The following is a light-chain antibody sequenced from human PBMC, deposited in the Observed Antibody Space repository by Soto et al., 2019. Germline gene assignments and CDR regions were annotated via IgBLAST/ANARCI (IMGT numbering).Light chain of an antibody. CDR1: QTISSW. CDR3: QQYDNWPPSIT. J-gene: IGKJ5*01. Sequence: DIQMTQSPSTLPASVGDRVTITCRASQTISSWLAWYQQKPGKAPDLLIYDASRLAGGVPARFSGSGSGTEFTLTISGLQSEDFALYYCQQYDNWPPSITFGQGTRLEIK. V-gene: IGKV1-5*01. CDR2: DAS.